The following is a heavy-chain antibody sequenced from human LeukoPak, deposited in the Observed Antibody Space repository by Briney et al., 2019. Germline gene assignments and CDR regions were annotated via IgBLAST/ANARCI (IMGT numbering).Heavy chain of an antibody. J-gene: IGHJ4*02. Sequence: PGGSLRLSCSASGFTFSRYAMHWVRQAPGKGLEYFSAISSNGGSTYYADSVKGRFTISRDNSKNTLYLRMSSLRAEDTAVYYCVKDGAIDVVRGVISPFDYWGQGTLVTVSS. CDR1: GFTFSRYA. D-gene: IGHD3-10*01. CDR2: ISSNGGST. CDR3: VKDGAIDVVRGVISPFDY. V-gene: IGHV3-64D*06.